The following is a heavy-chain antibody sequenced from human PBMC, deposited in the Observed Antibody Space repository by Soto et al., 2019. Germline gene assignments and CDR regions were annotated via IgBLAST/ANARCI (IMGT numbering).Heavy chain of an antibody. CDR1: GFTFSSYA. V-gene: IGHV3-23*01. CDR3: GPFGGVIDSYYYYGMDV. CDR2: ISGSGGST. D-gene: IGHD3-16*02. Sequence: EVQLLESGGGLVQPGGSLRLSCAASGFTFSSYAMSWVRQAPGKGLEWVSAISGSGGSTYYADSVKGRFTISRDNSKISLYLQMNSLRAADTAVYYCGPFGGVIDSYYYYGMDVWGQGTTVTVSS. J-gene: IGHJ6*02.